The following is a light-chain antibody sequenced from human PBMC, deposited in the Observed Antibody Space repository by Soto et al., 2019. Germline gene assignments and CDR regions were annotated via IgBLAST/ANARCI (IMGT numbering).Light chain of an antibody. CDR2: GNS. CDR3: QSYDSSLSGYV. J-gene: IGLJ1*01. Sequence: QSVLTQPPSASGTPGQRVTISCSGSSSNIGSNTVNWYQQLPGTAPKLLIYGNSNRPSGVPDRFSGSKSGTSASLAINGLQAEDEADYYCQSYDSSLSGYVFGTGTKVTVL. V-gene: IGLV1-40*01. CDR1: SSNIGSNT.